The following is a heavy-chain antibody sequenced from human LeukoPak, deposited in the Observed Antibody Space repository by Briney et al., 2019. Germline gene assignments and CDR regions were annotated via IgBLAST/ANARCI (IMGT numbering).Heavy chain of an antibody. CDR2: IYHSGST. J-gene: IGHJ3*02. CDR1: GGSISSNNW. Sequence: SETLSLTCAVSGGSISSNNWWWSWVRQPPGKGLEWIGEIYHSGSTNYNPSLKSRVTISVDTSKNQFSLKLSSVTAADTAVYYCARDHEVGANDAFDIWGQGTMVTVSS. D-gene: IGHD1-26*01. V-gene: IGHV4-4*02. CDR3: ARDHEVGANDAFDI.